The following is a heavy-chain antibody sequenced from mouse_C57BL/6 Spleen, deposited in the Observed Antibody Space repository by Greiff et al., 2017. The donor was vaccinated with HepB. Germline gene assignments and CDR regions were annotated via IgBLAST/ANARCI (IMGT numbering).Heavy chain of an antibody. CDR3: ARSRYYGSSCYWYFDV. Sequence: VQLQQSGAELVKPGASVKLSCKASGYTFTSYWMQWVKQRPGQGLEWIGEIDPSDSYTNYNQKFKGKATLTVATSSSTAYMQLSSLTSEDSAVYYCARSRYYGSSCYWYFDVWGTGTTVTVSS. CDR2: IDPSDSYT. V-gene: IGHV1-50*01. CDR1: GYTFTSYW. J-gene: IGHJ1*03. D-gene: IGHD1-1*01.